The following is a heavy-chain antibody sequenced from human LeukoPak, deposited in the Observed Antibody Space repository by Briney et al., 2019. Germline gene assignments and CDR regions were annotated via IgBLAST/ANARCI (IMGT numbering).Heavy chain of an antibody. J-gene: IGHJ4*02. D-gene: IGHD6-13*01. CDR2: ISSNGGST. V-gene: IGHV3-64*01. CDR3: AKKIAAAGTLFDY. Sequence: PGGSLRLSCAASGFTFSSYAMHWVRQAPGKGLEYVSAISSNGGSTYYANSVKGRFTISRDNSKNTLYLQMGSLRAEDMAVYYCAKKIAAAGTLFDYWGQGTLVTVSS. CDR1: GFTFSSYA.